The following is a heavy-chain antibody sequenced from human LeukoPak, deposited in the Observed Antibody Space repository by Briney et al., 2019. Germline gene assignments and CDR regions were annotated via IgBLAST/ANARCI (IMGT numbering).Heavy chain of an antibody. Sequence: PSQTLSLTCAVSGGSTSSGGYSWSWIRQPPGKGLEWIGYIYHSGSTYYNPSLKSRVTISVDTSKNQFSLKLSSVTAADTAVYYCARSIAARHDYWGQGTLVTVSS. D-gene: IGHD6-6*01. CDR3: ARSIAARHDY. J-gene: IGHJ4*02. CDR2: IYHSGST. V-gene: IGHV4-30-2*05. CDR1: GGSTSSGGYS.